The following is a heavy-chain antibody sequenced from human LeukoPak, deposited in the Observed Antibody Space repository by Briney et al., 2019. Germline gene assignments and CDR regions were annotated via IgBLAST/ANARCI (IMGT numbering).Heavy chain of an antibody. CDR2: ISYDGSET. CDR1: GFTFRSHG. D-gene: IGHD1-26*01. V-gene: IGHV3-30*03. CDR3: ARSREWELLSSFDS. Sequence: PGGSLRLSCAASGFTFRSHGIHWVRQAPGKGLECVALISYDGSETYYVDSVRGRFTISRDNSKDTVDLHMTSLRADDTAVYYCARSREWELLSSFDSWGQGTLVTVSS. J-gene: IGHJ4*02.